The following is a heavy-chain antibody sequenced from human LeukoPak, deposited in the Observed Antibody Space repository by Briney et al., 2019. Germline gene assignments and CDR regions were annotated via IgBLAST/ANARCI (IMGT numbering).Heavy chain of an antibody. V-gene: IGHV3-7*03. Sequence: GGSLRLSCAASGFTFSTYCMTWVRQAPGKGLEWVANIKYDGSEKYYADSVKGRCTISRDNTKNSLDLQMNSLRAEDTAVYYCAREEYRAFDYWGQGALVTVSS. CDR2: IKYDGSEK. D-gene: IGHD5-18*01. J-gene: IGHJ4*02. CDR3: AREEYRAFDY. CDR1: GFTFSTYC.